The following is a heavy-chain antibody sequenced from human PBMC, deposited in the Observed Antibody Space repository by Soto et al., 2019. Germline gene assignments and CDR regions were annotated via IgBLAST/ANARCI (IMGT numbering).Heavy chain of an antibody. CDR2: FDPEDGET. CDR1: GYTLTELS. D-gene: IGHD2-15*01. CDR3: ATDGKYCSGGSCYPSGYFDY. Sequence: ASVKVSCKVSGYTLTELSMHWVRQAPGKGLEWMGGFDPEDGETIYAQKFQGRVTMTEDTSTDTAYMELSSLRSEDTAVYYCATDGKYCSGGSCYPSGYFDYWGQGTLVTVSS. V-gene: IGHV1-24*01. J-gene: IGHJ4*02.